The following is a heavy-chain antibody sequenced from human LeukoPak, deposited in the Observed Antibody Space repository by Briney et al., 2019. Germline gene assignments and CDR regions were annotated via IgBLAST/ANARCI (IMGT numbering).Heavy chain of an antibody. V-gene: IGHV3-21*01. D-gene: IGHD3-10*01. CDR2: ISSSSSYI. CDR3: ATRDTFYGSGSYYIHDAFDI. Sequence: GGSLRLSCAASGFTFSRYSMNWVRQAPGKGLEWVSSISSSSSYIYYADSVKGRFTISRDNAKNSLYLQMNSLRAEDTAVYYCATRDTFYGSGSYYIHDAFDIWGQGTMVTVFS. J-gene: IGHJ3*02. CDR1: GFTFSRYS.